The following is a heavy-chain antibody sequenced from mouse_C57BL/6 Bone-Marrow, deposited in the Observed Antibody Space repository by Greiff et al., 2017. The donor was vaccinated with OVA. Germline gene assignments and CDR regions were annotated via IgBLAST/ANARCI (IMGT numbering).Heavy chain of an antibody. D-gene: IGHD2-1*01. Sequence: QVQLKESGPGLVAPSQSLSITCTVSGFSLTSYGVDWVRQPPGKGLEWLGVIWGGGSTNYNSAPMSRQSISKDNSKSQVFLKMNSLQTDDTAMYYCAKRKLYGNSLAYWGQGTLVTVSA. J-gene: IGHJ3*01. CDR2: IWGGGST. V-gene: IGHV2-9*01. CDR3: AKRKLYGNSLAY. CDR1: GFSLTSYG.